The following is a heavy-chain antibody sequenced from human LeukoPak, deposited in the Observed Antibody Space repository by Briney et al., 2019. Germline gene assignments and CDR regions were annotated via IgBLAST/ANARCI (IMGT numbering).Heavy chain of an antibody. CDR3: ARDDSLQYPFDY. V-gene: IGHV3-7*01. CDR1: GFTFRNYW. D-gene: IGHD4-11*01. J-gene: IGHJ4*02. Sequence: PGGSLRLSCAASGFTFRNYWMGWVRQAPGKGLEWVANTKPDGSAEYYADSVRGRFTISRDNAKNSLYLQMNSLRAEDTAVYYCARDDSLQYPFDYWGQGTLVTVSS. CDR2: TKPDGSAE.